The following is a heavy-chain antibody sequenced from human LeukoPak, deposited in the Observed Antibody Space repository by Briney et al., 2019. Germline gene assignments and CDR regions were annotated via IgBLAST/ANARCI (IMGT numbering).Heavy chain of an antibody. Sequence: GGTLRLSCAASGFTFSDYGMSWVRQAPGKGLEWVSVTSGSGENSYYADSVKGRFTISRDNFKNTLYLQMNSLRAEDTAVYYCANGAAAGTPTIGDYWGQGTLVTVSS. D-gene: IGHD6-13*01. J-gene: IGHJ4*02. V-gene: IGHV3-23*01. CDR3: ANGAAAGTPTIGDY. CDR2: TSGSGENS. CDR1: GFTFSDYG.